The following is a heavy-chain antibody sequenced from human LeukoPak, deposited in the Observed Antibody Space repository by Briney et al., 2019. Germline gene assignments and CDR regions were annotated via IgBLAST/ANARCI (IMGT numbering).Heavy chain of an antibody. D-gene: IGHD6-13*01. Sequence: PSETLSLTCTVSGGSISSYYWSWLRQPPGKGLEWIGEINHSGSTNYNPSLKSRVTISVDTSKNQFSLKLSSVTAADTAVYYCARIYSSSWFLNWFDPWGQGTLVTVSS. CDR2: INHSGST. J-gene: IGHJ5*02. CDR1: GGSISSYY. V-gene: IGHV4-34*01. CDR3: ARIYSSSWFLNWFDP.